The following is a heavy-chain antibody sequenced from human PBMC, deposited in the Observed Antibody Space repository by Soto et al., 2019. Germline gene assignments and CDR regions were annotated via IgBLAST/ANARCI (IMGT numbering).Heavy chain of an antibody. J-gene: IGHJ3*02. D-gene: IGHD6-6*01. Sequence: EVQLVESGGGLVKPGGSLRLSCAASGFTFSSYSMNWVRQAPGKGLEWVSSISSSSSYIYYADSVKGRFSISRDNARNALYLQLNSLRAVDTAVYYCAILQLGYDAFDIWGQGTMVTVSS. V-gene: IGHV3-21*03. CDR1: GFTFSSYS. CDR2: ISSSSSYI. CDR3: AILQLGYDAFDI.